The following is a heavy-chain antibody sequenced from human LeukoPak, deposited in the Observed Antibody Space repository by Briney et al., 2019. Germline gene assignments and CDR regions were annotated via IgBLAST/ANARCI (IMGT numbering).Heavy chain of an antibody. CDR2: INPNSGGT. CDR3: ARVMGYYDSSGYYYSLPDDY. D-gene: IGHD3-22*01. J-gene: IGHJ4*02. CDR1: GYTFTGYY. V-gene: IGHV1-2*06. Sequence: GASVKVSCKASGYTFTGYYMHWVRQAPGQGLEWMGRINPNSGGTNYAQKLQGRVTMTTDTSTSTAYMELRSLRSDDTAVYYCARVMGYYDSSGYYYSLPDDYWGQGTLVTVSS.